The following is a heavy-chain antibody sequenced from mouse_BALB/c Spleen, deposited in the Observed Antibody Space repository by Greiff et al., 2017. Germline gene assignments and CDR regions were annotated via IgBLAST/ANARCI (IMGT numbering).Heavy chain of an antibody. J-gene: IGHJ3*01. CDR1: GFTFSSFG. D-gene: IGHD2-1*01. CDR3: ARSLYGTQFAY. Sequence: EVKLMESGGGLVQPGGSRKLSCAASGFTFSSFGMHWVRQAPEKGLEWVAYISSGSSTIYYADTVKGRFTISRDNPKNTLFLQMTSLRSEDTAMYYCARSLYGTQFAYWGQGTLVTVSA. V-gene: IGHV5-17*02. CDR2: ISSGSSTI.